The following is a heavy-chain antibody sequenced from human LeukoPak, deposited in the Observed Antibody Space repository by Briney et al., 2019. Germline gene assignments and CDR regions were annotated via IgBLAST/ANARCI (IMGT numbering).Heavy chain of an antibody. V-gene: IGHV3-48*03. CDR1: GFTFSSYE. J-gene: IGHJ5*02. CDR3: YSYGYERSAA. Sequence: GGSLRLSCAASGFTFSSYEMNWVRQAPGKGLEWVSYISSSGSTIYYADSVKGRFTISRDNAKNSLYLQMNSPRAEDTAVYYGYSYGYERSAAWGQGTLVTVSS. D-gene: IGHD5-18*01. CDR2: ISSSGSTI.